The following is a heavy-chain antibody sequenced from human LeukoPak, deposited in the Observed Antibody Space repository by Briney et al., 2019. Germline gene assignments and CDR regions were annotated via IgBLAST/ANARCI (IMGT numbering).Heavy chain of an antibody. D-gene: IGHD2-15*01. V-gene: IGHV1-24*01. CDR1: GYTLTELS. Sequence: GASVKVSCKASGYTLTELSMHWVRQAPGKGLEWMGGFDPEDGETIYAQKFQGRVTMTEDTSTDTAYMELSSLRSEDTAVYYCATVNPLSISCSGGSCYRHAFDIWGQGTMVTVSS. J-gene: IGHJ3*02. CDR2: FDPEDGET. CDR3: ATVNPLSISCSGGSCYRHAFDI.